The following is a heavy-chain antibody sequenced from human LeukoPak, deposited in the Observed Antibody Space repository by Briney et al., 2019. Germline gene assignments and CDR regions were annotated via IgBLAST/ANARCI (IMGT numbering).Heavy chain of an antibody. V-gene: IGHV3-21*01. CDR2: ISSSSSYI. Sequence: GGSLRLSCAASGFTFSNYNTNWVRQAPGKGLEWVSSISSSSSYIYYADSVKGRFTISRDNAKNSLYLQMNSLRAEDTAVYYCARPEYCSSTNCYDFNYWGQGTLVTVSS. D-gene: IGHD2-2*01. CDR1: GFTFSNYN. J-gene: IGHJ4*02. CDR3: ARPEYCSSTNCYDFNY.